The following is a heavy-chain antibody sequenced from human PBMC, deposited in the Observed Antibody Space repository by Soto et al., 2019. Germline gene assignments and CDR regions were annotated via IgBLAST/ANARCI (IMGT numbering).Heavy chain of an antibody. CDR1: GFTFSSYW. CDR2: INSDGSST. D-gene: IGHD3-22*01. V-gene: IGHV3-74*01. J-gene: IGHJ5*02. Sequence: AGGSLRLSCAASGFTFSSYWMHWVRQAPGKGLVWVSRINSDGSSTSYADSVKGRFTISRDNAKNTLYLQMNSLRAEDTAVYYCGREVYYYDSSGHPNWFDPWGQGTLVTVSS. CDR3: GREVYYYDSSGHPNWFDP.